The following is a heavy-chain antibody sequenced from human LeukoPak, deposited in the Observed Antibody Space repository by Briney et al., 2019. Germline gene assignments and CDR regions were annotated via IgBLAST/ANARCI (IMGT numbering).Heavy chain of an antibody. Sequence: PGGSLRLSCAASGFTVSSNYMSWVRQAPGKGLEWVSVIYSGGSTYYADSVKGRFTISRDTSKNTLYLQMHSLRAADTAVYYCARGFGVVVTAIRFYGMDVWGQGATVTVSS. J-gene: IGHJ6*02. CDR1: GFTVSSNY. CDR2: IYSGGST. V-gene: IGHV3-53*01. CDR3: ARGFGVVVTAIRFYGMDV. D-gene: IGHD2-21*02.